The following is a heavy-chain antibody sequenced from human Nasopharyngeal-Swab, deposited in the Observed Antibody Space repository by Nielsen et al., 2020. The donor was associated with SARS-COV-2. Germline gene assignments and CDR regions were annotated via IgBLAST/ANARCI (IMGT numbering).Heavy chain of an antibody. CDR2: ISDDGNNK. J-gene: IGHJ4*02. V-gene: IGHV3-30-3*01. CDR1: GFTFSRYA. Sequence: GGSLRLSCAASGFTFSRYAMHWVRQAPGKGLEWVAVISDDGNNKYYADSVKGRFTISRDNSKNTLYLHMASLRAEDTAVYFCARDWRDDYDVLTGYYNLGDHWGQGTRVTVSS. CDR3: ARDWRDDYDVLTGYYNLGDH. D-gene: IGHD3-9*01.